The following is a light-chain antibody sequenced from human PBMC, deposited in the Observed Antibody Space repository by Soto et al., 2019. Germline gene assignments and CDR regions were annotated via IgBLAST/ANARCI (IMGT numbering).Light chain of an antibody. CDR1: QSISSY. J-gene: IGKJ1*01. Sequence: PMTQSPSSLSASVGDSVPITSRASQSISSYLTWYQQKPGQAPKLLIYVASSLQSGVPSRFSGSVSGTDFTLTISSLQPEDFATYYCQQSYSTPRTFGQGTKVDIK. CDR2: VAS. V-gene: IGKV1-39*01. CDR3: QQSYSTPRT.